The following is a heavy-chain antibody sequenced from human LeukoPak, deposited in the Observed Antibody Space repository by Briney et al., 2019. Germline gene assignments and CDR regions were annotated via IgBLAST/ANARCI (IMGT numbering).Heavy chain of an antibody. CDR3: VCQKPAPSTIFGN. CDR2: IKEDGSER. Sequence: GGSLRLSCAVSGFTFHYWMAWVRQAPGKGLEWVANIKEDGSERHCADSVRDRFTIYRDNDKSSLFLQMDRLRVEDTAVYYCVCQKPAPSTIFGNWGQGTLVTVSS. V-gene: IGHV3-7*02. D-gene: IGHD3-9*01. J-gene: IGHJ4*02. CDR1: GFTFHYW.